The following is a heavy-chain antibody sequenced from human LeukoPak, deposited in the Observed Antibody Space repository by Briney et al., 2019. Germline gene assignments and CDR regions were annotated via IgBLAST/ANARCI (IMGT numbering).Heavy chain of an antibody. CDR3: AKGAAMVRGVSHFQH. Sequence: GGSLRLSCAASGFTSSGYWMSWVRQAPGKGLEWVANIKQDGSQKYYADSVKGRFTISRDNSKNTLYLQMNSLRAEDTAVYYCAKGAAMVRGVSHFQHWGQGTLVTVSS. J-gene: IGHJ1*01. D-gene: IGHD3-10*01. CDR2: IKQDGSQK. V-gene: IGHV3-7*01. CDR1: GFTSSGYW.